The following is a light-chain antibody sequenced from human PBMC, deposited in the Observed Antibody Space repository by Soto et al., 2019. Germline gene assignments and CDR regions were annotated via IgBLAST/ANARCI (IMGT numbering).Light chain of an antibody. V-gene: IGKV3-20*01. Sequence: EIVMTQSPATLSVSPGERATLYCRASQSVSSNLAWYQQKPGQAPRLLIYGAASRATGIPDRFSGSGSATDFILTISRLEPEDFAVYYCQQYGSSPPWTFGQGTKVDIK. J-gene: IGKJ1*01. CDR2: GAA. CDR1: QSVSSN. CDR3: QQYGSSPPWT.